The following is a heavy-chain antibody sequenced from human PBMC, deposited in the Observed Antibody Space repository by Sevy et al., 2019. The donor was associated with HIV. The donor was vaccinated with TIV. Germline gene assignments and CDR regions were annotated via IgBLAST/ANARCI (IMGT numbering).Heavy chain of an antibody. CDR1: GGTFSSYA. Sequence: ASVKVSCKASGGTFSSYAISWVRQAPGQGLEWLGGIIPMFGTANYAQKFQGRVIITADESTSTVYMELSSLKSGDTAVYYCVRGPNASYLLYYFDNWGQRTLVTVSS. CDR3: VRGPNASYLLYYFDN. J-gene: IGHJ4*02. V-gene: IGHV1-69*13. CDR2: IIPMFGTA. D-gene: IGHD2-2*01.